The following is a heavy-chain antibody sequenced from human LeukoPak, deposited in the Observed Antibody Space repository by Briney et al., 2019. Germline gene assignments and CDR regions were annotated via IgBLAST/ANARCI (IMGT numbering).Heavy chain of an antibody. Sequence: SETLSLTCTVSGGSISSSSYYWGWIRQPPGKGLEWIGSIYYSGNTYNNPSLKSRVTISVDTSKNQFSLKLSSVTAADTAVYYCARAVGYYYMDVWGKGTTVTVSS. CDR1: GGSISSSSYY. J-gene: IGHJ6*03. D-gene: IGHD2-15*01. CDR3: ARAVGYYYMDV. CDR2: IYYSGNT. V-gene: IGHV4-39*07.